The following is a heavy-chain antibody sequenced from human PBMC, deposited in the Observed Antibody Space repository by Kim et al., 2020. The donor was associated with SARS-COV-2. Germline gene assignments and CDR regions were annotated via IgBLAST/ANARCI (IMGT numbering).Heavy chain of an antibody. J-gene: IGHJ4*02. CDR1: GFTFSNAW. CDR2: IKSKTDGGTT. CDR3: TTGASVLRFLEWSSDFDY. V-gene: IGHV3-15*01. Sequence: LSLTCAASGFTFSNAWMSWVRQAPGKGLEWVGRIKSKTDGGTTDYAAPVKGRFTISRDDSKNTLYLQMNSLKTEDTAVYYCTTGASVLRFLEWSSDFDYWGQGTLVTVSS. D-gene: IGHD3-3*01.